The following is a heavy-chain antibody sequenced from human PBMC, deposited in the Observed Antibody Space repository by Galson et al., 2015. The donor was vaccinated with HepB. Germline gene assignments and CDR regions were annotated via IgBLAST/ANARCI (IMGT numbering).Heavy chain of an antibody. CDR3: AKDLGSSSRSHNWFDP. CDR1: GFTFSSYG. Sequence: SLRLSCAASGFTFSSYGMHWVRQAPGKGLEWVAVISYDGSNKYYADSVKGRFTISRDNSKNTLYLQMNSLRAEDTAVYYCAKDLGSSSRSHNWFDPWGQGTLVTVSS. J-gene: IGHJ5*02. V-gene: IGHV3-30*18. D-gene: IGHD6-6*01. CDR2: ISYDGSNK.